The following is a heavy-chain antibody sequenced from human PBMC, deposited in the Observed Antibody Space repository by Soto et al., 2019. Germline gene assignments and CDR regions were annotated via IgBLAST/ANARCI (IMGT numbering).Heavy chain of an antibody. D-gene: IGHD2-2*01. CDR3: AKDRVIQLLPIWPDP. J-gene: IGHJ5*02. V-gene: IGHV3-30*18. Sequence: VGSLRLSCVASGFSFSNYGMHWVRQAPGKGLEWVAFVSSDGNNKYYAESVKGRLTISRDNAKNTLYLQVDRLTVDDTAVYYCAKDRVIQLLPIWPDPWGQGTLVTVSS. CDR1: GFSFSNYG. CDR2: VSSDGNNK.